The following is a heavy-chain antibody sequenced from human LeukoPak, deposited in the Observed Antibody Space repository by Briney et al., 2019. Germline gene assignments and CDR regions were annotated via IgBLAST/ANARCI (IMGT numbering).Heavy chain of an antibody. CDR1: GGSIRGYF. CDR3: AMAYSSSWYYFDY. CDR2: IYYSGST. Sequence: SETLSLTCTVSGGSIRGYFWTWIRQPPGKGLEWIGYIYYSGSTNYNPSLKSRVTIAVDTSKNQFSLRLSSVTAADTAVYYCAMAYSSSWYYFDYWGQGTLVTVSS. D-gene: IGHD6-13*01. V-gene: IGHV4-59*13. J-gene: IGHJ4*02.